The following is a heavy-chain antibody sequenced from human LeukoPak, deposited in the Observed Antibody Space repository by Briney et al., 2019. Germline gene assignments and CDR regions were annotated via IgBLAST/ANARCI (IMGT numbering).Heavy chain of an antibody. V-gene: IGHV3-74*01. D-gene: IGHD3-22*01. CDR3: ARDMGYYDKV. J-gene: IGHJ4*02. CDR2: INTDGNTR. CDR1: GFTFSTSW. Sequence: GGSLRLSCAPSGFTFSTSWMHWVRQAPGKGLVWVSRINTDGNTRDYADSVKGRFTISRDNAKNTLFLQMNSLRAEDTAIYYCARDMGYYDKVWGQGTLVTVSS.